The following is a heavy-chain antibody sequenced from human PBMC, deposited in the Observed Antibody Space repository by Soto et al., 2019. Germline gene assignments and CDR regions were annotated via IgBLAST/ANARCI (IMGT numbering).Heavy chain of an antibody. CDR2: IIPIFGTA. V-gene: IGHV1-69*01. J-gene: IGHJ4*02. D-gene: IGHD2-15*01. CDR3: AREERGYCSGGSCYTTD. Sequence: QVQLVQSGAEVKKPGSSVKVSCKASGGTFSSYAISWVRQAPGQGLEWMGGIIPIFGTANYAQKFQGRVTITADESTSTAYMELSSLRSEDTAVYYCAREERGYCSGGSCYTTDWGQGTLVTVSS. CDR1: GGTFSSYA.